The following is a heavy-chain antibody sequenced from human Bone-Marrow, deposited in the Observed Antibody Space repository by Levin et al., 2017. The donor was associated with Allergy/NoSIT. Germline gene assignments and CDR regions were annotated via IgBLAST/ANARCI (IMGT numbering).Heavy chain of an antibody. D-gene: IGHD2-15*01. V-gene: IGHV3-72*01. CDR2: TRDKADSYTT. CDR1: GFTFSDHY. J-gene: IGHJ4*02. CDR3: AAGYCSGGSCYDFDY. Sequence: GESLKISCAASGFTFSDHYMDWVRQAPGKGLEWVGRTRDKADSYTTEYAASVKGRFTISRDDSKNSLYLQMNSLKTEDTAVYYCAAGYCSGGSCYDFDYWGQGTLVTVSS.